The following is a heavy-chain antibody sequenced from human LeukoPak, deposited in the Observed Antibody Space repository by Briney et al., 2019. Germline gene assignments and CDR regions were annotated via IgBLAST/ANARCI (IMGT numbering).Heavy chain of an antibody. D-gene: IGHD6-6*01. CDR2: MYYSGST. CDR3: ARTKLEYSSSWGGKYFDY. Sequence: SETLSLNCTVSGGSISSSSYYWGWIRQPPGKGLEWIGSMYYSGSTYYNPSLKSRVTISVDTSKNQFSLNLSSVTAADTAVYYCARTKLEYSSSWGGKYFDYWGQGTLVTVSS. J-gene: IGHJ4*02. V-gene: IGHV4-39*01. CDR1: GGSISSSSYY.